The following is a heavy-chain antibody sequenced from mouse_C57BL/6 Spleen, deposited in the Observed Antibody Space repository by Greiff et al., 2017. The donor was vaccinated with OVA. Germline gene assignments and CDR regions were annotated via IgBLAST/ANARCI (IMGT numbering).Heavy chain of an antibody. CDR3: AREESLAMDY. Sequence: VKLQQSGAELARPGASVKMSCKASGYTFTSYTMHWVKQRPGQGLEWIGYINPSSGYTTSTQKFKDKATLTADKSSSTADMQLSSLTSEDSAVYYCAREESLAMDYWGQGTSVTVSS. D-gene: IGHD6-2*01. CDR2: INPSSGYT. CDR1: GYTFTSYT. V-gene: IGHV1-4*01. J-gene: IGHJ4*01.